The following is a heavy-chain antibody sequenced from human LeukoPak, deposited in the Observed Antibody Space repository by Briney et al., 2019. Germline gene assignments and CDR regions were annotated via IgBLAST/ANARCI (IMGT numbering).Heavy chain of an antibody. D-gene: IGHD2-15*01. CDR1: GFTFSSYA. V-gene: IGHV3-23*01. Sequence: GGSLRLSCAASGFTFSSYAMSWVHQAPGKGLEWVSAISGSGGSTYYADSVKGRFTISRDNSKNTLYLQMNSLRAEDTAVYYCAKAQHCSGGSCYRDWGQGTLVTVSS. CDR2: ISGSGGST. J-gene: IGHJ4*02. CDR3: AKAQHCSGGSCYRD.